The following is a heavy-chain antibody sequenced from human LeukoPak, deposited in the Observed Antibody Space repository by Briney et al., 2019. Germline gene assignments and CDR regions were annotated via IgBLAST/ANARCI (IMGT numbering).Heavy chain of an antibody. D-gene: IGHD1-26*01. Sequence: PGGSLRLSCAASRFTFSSYWMHWVRQAPGKGLVWVSRINSDASSTTYADSVKGRFTISRDNAKNTLYLQMNSLRAEDTAVYYCARIGVGGTTRGLYYFDYWGQGTLVTVSS. CDR2: INSDASST. CDR1: RFTFSSYW. J-gene: IGHJ4*02. CDR3: ARIGVGGTTRGLYYFDY. V-gene: IGHV3-74*01.